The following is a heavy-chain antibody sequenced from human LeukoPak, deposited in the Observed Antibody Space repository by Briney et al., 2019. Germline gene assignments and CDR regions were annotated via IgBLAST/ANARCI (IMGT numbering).Heavy chain of an antibody. CDR1: GFTFSSYW. CDR2: IKEDGSEE. J-gene: IGHJ4*02. D-gene: IGHD6-19*01. Sequence: GGSLRLSCAASGFTFSSYWMSWVRQAPGKGLEWVATIKEDGSEEYYVDSVKGRFTISRDNAKNLLYLQMNSLRVEDTAVYYCARSRYGRGWYTYYFDYWGQGTLVTVSS. V-gene: IGHV3-7*04. CDR3: ARSRYGRGWYTYYFDY.